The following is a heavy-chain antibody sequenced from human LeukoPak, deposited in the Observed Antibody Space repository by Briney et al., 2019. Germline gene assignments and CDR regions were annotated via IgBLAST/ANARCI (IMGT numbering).Heavy chain of an antibody. CDR2: ISAYNGNT. D-gene: IGHD6-13*01. Sequence: ASVKVSCKTSGYTFTSYGISWVRQAPGQGLEWMGWISAYNGNTNYAQKLQGRVTMATDTSTSTAYMELRSLRSDDTAVYYCARDVATPRKIAAAGIDYWGQGTLVTVSS. CDR1: GYTFTSYG. CDR3: ARDVATPRKIAAAGIDY. J-gene: IGHJ4*02. V-gene: IGHV1-18*01.